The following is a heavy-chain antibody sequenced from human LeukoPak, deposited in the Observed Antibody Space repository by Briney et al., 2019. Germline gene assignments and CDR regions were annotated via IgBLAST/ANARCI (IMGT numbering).Heavy chain of an antibody. CDR1: GGSISSGGFY. Sequence: SETLSLTCTVSGGSISSGGFYWSWIRQHPGTGLEWIVSIYYSGTTYYNPSLKSPVTISVDTFKNQFSLKLSSVTAPDTAVYYCARDSGSYYFDFWGQGSLVTVSS. CDR3: ARDSGSYYFDF. J-gene: IGHJ4*02. D-gene: IGHD1-26*01. V-gene: IGHV4-31*01. CDR2: IYYSGTT.